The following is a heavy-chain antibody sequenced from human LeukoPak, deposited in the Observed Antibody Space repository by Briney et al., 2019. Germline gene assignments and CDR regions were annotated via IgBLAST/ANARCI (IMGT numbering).Heavy chain of an antibody. Sequence: GGSLRLSCVGSGFTFAKYAMTWAREAPGKGLGWVSVISGSGNVTYYAESVKGRFAISRDNSKRTLYLQMDSLRADDTAIYYCAKDRAGANWGQGTLVLVSS. CDR3: AKDRAGAN. CDR1: GFTFAKYA. J-gene: IGHJ4*02. CDR2: ISGSGNVT. V-gene: IGHV3-23*01.